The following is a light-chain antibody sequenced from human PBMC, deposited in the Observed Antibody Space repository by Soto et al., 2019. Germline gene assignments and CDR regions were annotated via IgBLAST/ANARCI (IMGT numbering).Light chain of an antibody. V-gene: IGKV1-16*01. CDR1: QGISNS. J-gene: IGKJ1*01. CDR2: GAS. CDR3: QQYNSYWT. Sequence: DNQMSQSPSSLSSSVWNRVTITFRASQGISNSLAWFQQKPGRVPKRLIYGASTLQSWAPSRFSGSGSGTEFSLTISSLQPDDFATYYCQQYNSYWTLGQGTKVDIK.